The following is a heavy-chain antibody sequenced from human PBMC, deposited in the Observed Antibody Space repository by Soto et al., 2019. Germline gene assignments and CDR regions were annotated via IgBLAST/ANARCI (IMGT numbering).Heavy chain of an antibody. CDR2: INHSGST. J-gene: IGHJ6*03. Sequence: SETLSLTCAVYGGSFSGYYWSWIRQPPGKGLEWIGEINHSGSTNYNPSLKSRVTISVDTSKNQFSLKLSSVTAADTAVYYCAVDRNYYYYMDVWGKGTTVTVSS. CDR3: AVDRNYYYYMDV. V-gene: IGHV4-34*01. CDR1: GGSFSGYY. D-gene: IGHD3-16*02.